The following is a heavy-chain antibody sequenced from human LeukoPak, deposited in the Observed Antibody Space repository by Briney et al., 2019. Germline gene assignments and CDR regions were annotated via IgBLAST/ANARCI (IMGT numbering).Heavy chain of an antibody. Sequence: PGGSLRLSCAASGFTFSSYGMHWVRQAPGKGLEWVAVIWYDGSNKYYADSVKGRFTISRDNSKNTLYLQMNSLRAEDTAVYYCAKDYGGNSFDLYFDYWGQGTLVTVSS. V-gene: IGHV3-33*06. CDR1: GFTFSSYG. CDR3: AKDYGGNSFDLYFDY. D-gene: IGHD4-23*01. CDR2: IWYDGSNK. J-gene: IGHJ4*02.